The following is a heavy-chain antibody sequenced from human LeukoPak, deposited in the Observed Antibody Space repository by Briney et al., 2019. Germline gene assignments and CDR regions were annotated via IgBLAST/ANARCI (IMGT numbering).Heavy chain of an antibody. CDR2: GDQSGST. J-gene: IGHJ4*02. CDR1: GGSISSSSYY. CDR3: ASVGASHYGDWFFDY. Sequence: PSETLSLTCTVSGGSISSSSYYWGWIRQPPGKGPEWIGNGDQSGSTYYNPSLKSRATISLDTSKKQSSLKLTSVTAADTALYYCASVGASHYGDWFFDYWGQGTLVTVSS. D-gene: IGHD4-17*01. V-gene: IGHV4-39*01.